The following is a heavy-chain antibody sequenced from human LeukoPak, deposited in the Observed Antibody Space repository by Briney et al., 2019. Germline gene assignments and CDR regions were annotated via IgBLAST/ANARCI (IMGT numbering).Heavy chain of an antibody. CDR1: GFTFSSYS. J-gene: IGHJ6*02. CDR3: ARVGCRGGSCSSRGDYYYGMDV. V-gene: IGHV3-21*06. D-gene: IGHD2-15*01. CDR2: ISSTGNFV. Sequence: GGSLRLSCAASGFTFSSYSMNWVRQAPGKGLEWVSSISSTGNFVHYADSVKGRFTISRDSAKNSLYLQMDSLRGEDTAAYFCARVGCRGGSCSSRGDYYYGMDVWGQGTTVTVSS.